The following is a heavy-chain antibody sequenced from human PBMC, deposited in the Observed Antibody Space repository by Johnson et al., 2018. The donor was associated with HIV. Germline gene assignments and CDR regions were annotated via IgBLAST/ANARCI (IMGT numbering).Heavy chain of an antibody. Sequence: VQLVESGGGLIQPGGSLRLSCAASGFTVSSNYMSWLRQAPGKGLEWVSIIYSGGSTHYADSVKGRFTISRDNSKNTLYLQMNSLRVEDTAVYYCAKDLGERECEECASYYYDFVRDLPCLDPRGVVGTFDIWGQGTMVTVSS. CDR3: AKDLGERECEECASYYYDFVRDLPCLDPRGVVGTFDI. CDR2: IYSGGST. J-gene: IGHJ3*02. CDR1: GFTVSSNY. V-gene: IGHV3-53*01. D-gene: IGHD3-22*01.